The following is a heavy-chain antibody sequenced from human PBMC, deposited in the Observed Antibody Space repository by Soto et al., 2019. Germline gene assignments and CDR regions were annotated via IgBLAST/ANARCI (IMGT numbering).Heavy chain of an antibody. V-gene: IGHV3-30-3*01. Sequence: ESGGGVVQPGRSLRLSCAASGFTFSSYAMHWVRQAPGKGLEWVAVISYDGGNKYYADSVKGRFTISRDNSKNTLYLQMNSLRAEDTAVYYCASEGDWGQGTLVTVSS. CDR2: ISYDGGNK. CDR3: ASEGD. J-gene: IGHJ4*02. CDR1: GFTFSSYA.